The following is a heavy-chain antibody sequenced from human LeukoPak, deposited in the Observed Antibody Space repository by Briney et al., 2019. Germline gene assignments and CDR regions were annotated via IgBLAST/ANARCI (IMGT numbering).Heavy chain of an antibody. D-gene: IGHD5-18*01. Sequence: GASVKVSCKASGYTFTIYGISWVRQAPGQGLEWMGWINPNSGGTNYAQKFQGWVTMTRDTSISTAYMELSRLRSDDTAVYYCARGRQVDTAMVGRNWFDPWGQGTLVTVSS. CDR1: GYTFTIYG. CDR2: INPNSGGT. CDR3: ARGRQVDTAMVGRNWFDP. V-gene: IGHV1-2*04. J-gene: IGHJ5*02.